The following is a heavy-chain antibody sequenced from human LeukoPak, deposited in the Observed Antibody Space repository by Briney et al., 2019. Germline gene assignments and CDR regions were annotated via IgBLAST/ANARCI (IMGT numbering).Heavy chain of an antibody. Sequence: ASVKVSCKASGYTFINYGMSWVRQAPGQGLEWMGWISAYIGNTNYARRLQGRVTMTTDTSTSTAYMELRSLRSDDTAVYYCARRDSTSWLLFDSWGQGTLVTVSS. V-gene: IGHV1-18*01. CDR1: GYTFINYG. J-gene: IGHJ4*02. CDR2: ISAYIGNT. CDR3: ARRDSTSWLLFDS. D-gene: IGHD5-18*01.